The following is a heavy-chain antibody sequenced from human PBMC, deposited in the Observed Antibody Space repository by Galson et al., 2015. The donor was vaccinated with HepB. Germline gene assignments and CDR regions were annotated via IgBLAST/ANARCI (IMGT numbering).Heavy chain of an antibody. CDR2: IIPIFGTA. CDR3: ARYSSGWYYGLDY. J-gene: IGHJ4*02. CDR1: GGTFSSYA. V-gene: IGHV1-69*13. Sequence: SVKVSCKASGGTFSSYAISWVRQAPGQGLEWMGGIIPIFGTANYAQKFQGRVTITADESTSTAYMELSSLRSEDTAVYYCARYSSGWYYGLDYWGQGTLVTVSS. D-gene: IGHD6-19*01.